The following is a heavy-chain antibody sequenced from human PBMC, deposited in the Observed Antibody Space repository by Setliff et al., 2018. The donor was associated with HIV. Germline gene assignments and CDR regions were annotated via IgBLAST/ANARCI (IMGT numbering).Heavy chain of an antibody. J-gene: IGHJ4*02. CDR1: GGSISSSNYY. D-gene: IGHD1-26*01. V-gene: IGHV4-39*01. CDR2: MHYSGST. CDR3: SRRFGRALPD. Sequence: SETLSLTCTVSGGSISSSNYYWGWIRQPPGKGLEYIGSMHYSGSTYYNPSLKSRVTISVDTSKNQFSLNLSSVTAADTAVYYCSRRFGRALPDWGQGTLVTVSS.